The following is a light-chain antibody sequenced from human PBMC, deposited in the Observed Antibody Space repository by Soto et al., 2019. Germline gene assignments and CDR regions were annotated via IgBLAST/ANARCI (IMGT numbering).Light chain of an antibody. Sequence: QSVLTQPPSVSGAPGQRVTISCTGSSSNIGAGYDVHWYQQLPGTAPKLLIYGNSNRPSGVPDRFSGSKSGTSAFLAITGLQAEDEADYYCQSYDSSLSVVVFGGGTQLTVL. V-gene: IGLV1-40*01. CDR1: SSNIGAGYD. CDR3: QSYDSSLSVVV. J-gene: IGLJ2*01. CDR2: GNS.